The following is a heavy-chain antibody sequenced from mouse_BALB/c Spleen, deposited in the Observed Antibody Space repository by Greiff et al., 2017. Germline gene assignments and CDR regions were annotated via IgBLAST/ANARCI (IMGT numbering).Heavy chain of an antibody. CDR2: INPGSGGT. V-gene: IGHV1-54*01. J-gene: IGHJ2*01. CDR1: GYAFTNYL. D-gene: IGHD2-1*01. Sequence: QVQLKESGAELVRPGTSVKVSCKASGYAFTNYLIEWVKQRPGQGLEWIGVINPGSGGTNYNEKFKGKATLTADKSSSTAYMQLSSLTSDDSAVYFCARDGNYYYFDYWGQGTTLTVSS. CDR3: ARDGNYYYFDY.